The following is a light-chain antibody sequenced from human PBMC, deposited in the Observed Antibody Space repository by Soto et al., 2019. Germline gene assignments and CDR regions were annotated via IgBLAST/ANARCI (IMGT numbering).Light chain of an antibody. Sequence: DIPITQSPSSLSASVGDRVTITCRASQGISNFLAWYQQKPGKVPKLLISAASTLQSGVPSRFSGSGSGTDFTLTITSLQPEDVATYYCQKYSSVITFGQGTRLEIK. CDR2: AAS. J-gene: IGKJ5*01. CDR1: QGISNF. CDR3: QKYSSVIT. V-gene: IGKV1-27*01.